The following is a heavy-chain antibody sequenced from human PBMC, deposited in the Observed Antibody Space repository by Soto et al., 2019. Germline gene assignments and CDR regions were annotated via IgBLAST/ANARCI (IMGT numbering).Heavy chain of an antibody. CDR1: GGSFSGYY. CDR3: ARARYSSGWYGGWFDP. D-gene: IGHD6-19*01. Sequence: PSETLSLTCAVYGGSFSGYYWSWIRRPPGKGLEWIGEINHSGSTNYNPSLKSRVTISVDTSKNQFSLKLSSVTAADTAVYYCARARYSSGWYGGWFDPWGQGTLVTVSS. CDR2: INHSGST. J-gene: IGHJ5*02. V-gene: IGHV4-34*01.